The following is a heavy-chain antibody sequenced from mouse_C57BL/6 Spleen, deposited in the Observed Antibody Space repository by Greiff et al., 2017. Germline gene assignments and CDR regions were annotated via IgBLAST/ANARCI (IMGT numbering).Heavy chain of an antibody. D-gene: IGHD4-1*01. CDR1: GFNIKDDY. Sequence: VQLQQSGAELVRPGASVKLSCTASGFNIKDDYMHWVKQRPEQGLEWIGWIDPENGDTEYASKFQGKATITADTSSNTAYLQLSSLTSEDTAVYYCTTWDNYAMDYWGQGTSVTVSS. V-gene: IGHV14-4*01. J-gene: IGHJ4*01. CDR3: TTWDNYAMDY. CDR2: IDPENGDT.